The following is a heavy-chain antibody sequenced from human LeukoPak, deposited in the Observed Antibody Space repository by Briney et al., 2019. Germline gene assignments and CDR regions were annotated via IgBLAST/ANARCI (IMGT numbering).Heavy chain of an antibody. CDR3: AKDFSSIQYFYYYYCMDV. Sequence: GGSLRLSCTASGFTFSTYGMHWVRQAPGKGLEWVAFIRYDGSNQYYADSVKGRFTISRDNSKNTLFLQMDSLRAEDTAVYYCAKDFSSIQYFYYYYCMDVWGKGTTVTISS. V-gene: IGHV3-30*02. J-gene: IGHJ6*03. CDR2: IRYDGSNQ. CDR1: GFTFSTYG. D-gene: IGHD5-24*01.